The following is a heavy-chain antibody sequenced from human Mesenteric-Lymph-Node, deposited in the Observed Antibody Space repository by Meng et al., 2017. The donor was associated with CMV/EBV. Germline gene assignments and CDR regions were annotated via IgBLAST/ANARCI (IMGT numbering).Heavy chain of an antibody. D-gene: IGHD1-26*01. V-gene: IGHV4-38-2*02. Sequence: SDTLSLTSSFSDYSISSGYDWDWVRQPPGRGLEWLGRIHHTGTTFYNSSLKIRVTMSVDTSTYHFYLTLASLTAADPAVYFCARDREASRPDYWGQGMLVTVSS. J-gene: IGHJ4*02. CDR1: DYSISSGYD. CDR3: ARDREASRPDY. CDR2: IHHTGTT.